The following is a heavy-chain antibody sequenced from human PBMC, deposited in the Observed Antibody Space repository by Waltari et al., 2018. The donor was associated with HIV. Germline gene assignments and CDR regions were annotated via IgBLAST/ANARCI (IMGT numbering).Heavy chain of an antibody. D-gene: IGHD3-22*01. V-gene: IGHV2-5*01. CDR1: GFSLSTSGVG. CDR3: AHADPNYYDSSGLDY. J-gene: IGHJ4*02. Sequence: QITLKESGPTLVKPTQTLTLTCTFSGFSLSTSGVGVGWIRQPPGKALEWLALIYWNDDKRYSPALKRRLTITKDTSKNQVVLTMTNMDPVDTATYYCAHADPNYYDSSGLDYWGQGTLVTVSS. CDR2: IYWNDDK.